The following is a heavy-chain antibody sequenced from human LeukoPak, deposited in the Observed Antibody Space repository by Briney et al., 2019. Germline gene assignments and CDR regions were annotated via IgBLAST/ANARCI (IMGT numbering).Heavy chain of an antibody. Sequence: ASVKVSCKASGYTFTNYYIHWVRQAPGQGLEWMGIINPTGGSASYAQKFQGRVSMTSDTSTSTLYLKLSSLRSEDTAVYYCARDRSGRGWLWFDPWGQGTLVTVSS. J-gene: IGHJ5*02. CDR1: GYTFTNYY. D-gene: IGHD5-24*01. V-gene: IGHV1-46*01. CDR3: ARDRSGRGWLWFDP. CDR2: INPTGGSA.